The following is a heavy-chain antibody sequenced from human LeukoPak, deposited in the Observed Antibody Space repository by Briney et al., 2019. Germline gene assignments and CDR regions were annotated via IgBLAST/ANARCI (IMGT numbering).Heavy chain of an antibody. D-gene: IGHD2-21*02. Sequence: SGESLRLSCEASGFTFTKFWMSWVRQAPGKGLEWVANIQEDGKEENYVDSVRGRFTISRDNAKNSIYLQMNSLRVEDTAVYYCAKDIVGGGDDYWGQGTLVIVSS. CDR1: GFTFTKFW. CDR2: IQEDGKEE. V-gene: IGHV3-7*01. J-gene: IGHJ4*02. CDR3: AKDIVGGGDDY.